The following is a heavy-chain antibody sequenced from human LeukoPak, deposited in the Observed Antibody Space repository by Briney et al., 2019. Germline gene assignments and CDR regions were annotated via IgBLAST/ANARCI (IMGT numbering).Heavy chain of an antibody. Sequence: GGSLRPSCAASGFTFSSYGMHWVRQAPGKGLEWVAVIWYDGSNKYYVDSVKGRFTISRDDSKNTLYLQMNSLRAEDTAVYYCAKDGDRGEYYYYYYMDVWGKGTTVTVSS. CDR2: IWYDGSNK. CDR1: GFTFSSYG. D-gene: IGHD3-10*01. V-gene: IGHV3-33*06. J-gene: IGHJ6*03. CDR3: AKDGDRGEYYYYYYMDV.